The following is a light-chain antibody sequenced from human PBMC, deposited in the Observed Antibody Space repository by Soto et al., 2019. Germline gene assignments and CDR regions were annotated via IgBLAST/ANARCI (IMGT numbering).Light chain of an antibody. CDR2: AAS. J-gene: IGKJ1*01. V-gene: IGKV1-39*01. CDR1: QSISSY. CDR3: QQYNSFPWT. Sequence: DIQMTQSPSSLSASVGDRVTITCRASQSISSYLNWYQQKPGKAPKALIYAASTLQSGVPSRFSGSGSGRDFTLTINWLQPEDFATYYCQQYNSFPWTFGLGTKVEIK.